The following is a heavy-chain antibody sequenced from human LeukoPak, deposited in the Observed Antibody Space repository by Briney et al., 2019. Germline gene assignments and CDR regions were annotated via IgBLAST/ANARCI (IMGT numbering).Heavy chain of an antibody. V-gene: IGHV3-23*01. CDR3: VRADNGFDQ. D-gene: IGHD1-14*01. CDR2: ISNSGGST. CDR1: TLSFSNYS. J-gene: IGHJ4*02. Sequence: GGSRTLACAVATLSFSNYSMSWDRQPPGEGLEWVSAISNSGGSTYYADSGKGRFTISRDNSKNPLFLQMNSLRVEDTGVYYCVRADNGFDQWGQGALVTVSS.